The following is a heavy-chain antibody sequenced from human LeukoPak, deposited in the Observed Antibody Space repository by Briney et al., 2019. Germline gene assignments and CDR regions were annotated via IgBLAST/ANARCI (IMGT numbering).Heavy chain of an antibody. Sequence: PSETLSLTCAVYGGSLSGYYWSWIRQPPGKGLEWIGEINHSGSTNYNPSLKSRVTITVDTSKNQFSLKLSSVTAADTAVYYCARGDYGASYWFDPWGQGTLVTVSS. D-gene: IGHD4-17*01. CDR2: INHSGST. J-gene: IGHJ5*02. CDR1: GGSLSGYY. CDR3: ARGDYGASYWFDP. V-gene: IGHV4-34*01.